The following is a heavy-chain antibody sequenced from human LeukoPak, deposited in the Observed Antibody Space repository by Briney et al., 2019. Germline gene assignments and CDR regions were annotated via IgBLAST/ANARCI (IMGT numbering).Heavy chain of an antibody. J-gene: IGHJ4*02. CDR3: ALWFGELSSDY. Sequence: ASVKVSCKASGGTFSSYAISWVRQAPGQGLEWMGGIIPIFGTANYAQKLQGRVTITADKSTSTAYMELSSLRSEDTAVYYCALWFGELSSDYWGQGTLVTVSS. CDR2: IIPIFGTA. D-gene: IGHD3-10*01. V-gene: IGHV1-69*06. CDR1: GGTFSSYA.